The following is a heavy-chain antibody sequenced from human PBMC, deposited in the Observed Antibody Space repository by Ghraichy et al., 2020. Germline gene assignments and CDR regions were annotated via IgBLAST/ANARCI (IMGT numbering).Heavy chain of an antibody. V-gene: IGHV4-39*01. J-gene: IGHJ4*02. D-gene: IGHD5-18*01. CDR3: ATHPVDVQPFDY. CDR1: GGSISSSSYY. CDR2: IYYSGST. Sequence: LETLSLTCTVSGGSISSSSYYWGWIRQPPGKGLEWIGSIYYSGSTYYNPSLNSRVTISVDTSKNQFSLKLSSVTAADTAVYYCATHPVDVQPFDYWGQGTLVTVSS.